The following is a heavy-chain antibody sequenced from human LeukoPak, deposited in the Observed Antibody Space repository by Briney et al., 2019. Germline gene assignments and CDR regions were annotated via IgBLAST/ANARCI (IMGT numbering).Heavy chain of an antibody. Sequence: SETLSLTCAVYGGSFSGYYWSWIRQPPGKGLGWIGTIYYSGNTYYNPSLKSRLTISVDTSKNQFSLKLRSVTAADTALYYCASTSPKYYYESSGYSSLFDNWGQGTLVTVSS. CDR3: ASTSPKYYYESSGYSSLFDN. V-gene: IGHV4-34*01. CDR2: IYYSGNT. D-gene: IGHD3-22*01. CDR1: GGSFSGYY. J-gene: IGHJ4*02.